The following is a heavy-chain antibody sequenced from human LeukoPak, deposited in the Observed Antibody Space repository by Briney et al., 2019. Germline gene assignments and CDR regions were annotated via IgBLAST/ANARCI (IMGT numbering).Heavy chain of an antibody. Sequence: PGRSLRLSCAASGFXFSGYAMHWVRQAPGKGLEWVAVISYDGSNEYYADSVKGRFTISRDNSKNTLYLQMNSLSVEDTAVYYCARVGYYASGPFSYFDYWGQGTLVTVSS. V-gene: IGHV3-30-3*01. J-gene: IGHJ4*02. CDR3: ARVGYYASGPFSYFDY. CDR2: ISYDGSNE. D-gene: IGHD3-10*01. CDR1: GFXFSGYA.